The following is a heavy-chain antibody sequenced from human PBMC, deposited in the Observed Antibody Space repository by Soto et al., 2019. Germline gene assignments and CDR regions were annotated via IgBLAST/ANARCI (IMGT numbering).Heavy chain of an antibody. Sequence: QVQLVQSGAEVKKPGASVKVSCKASGYTFTSYGISWVRQAPGQGLEWMGWISTYNGNTKYAQKLQGRVTMPTVTSQSTADMELRSLRPDDRAVFYCARAMVRGVGSDYWGQGPLVTVSS. D-gene: IGHD3-10*01. CDR3: ARAMVRGVGSDY. CDR1: GYTFTSYG. J-gene: IGHJ4*02. CDR2: ISTYNGNT. V-gene: IGHV1-18*01.